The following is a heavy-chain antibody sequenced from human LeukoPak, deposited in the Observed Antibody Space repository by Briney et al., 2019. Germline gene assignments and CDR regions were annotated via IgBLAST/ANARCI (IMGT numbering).Heavy chain of an antibody. V-gene: IGHV1-69*01. CDR2: IIPIFGTA. Sequence: SVTVSCKASGGTFSSYAISWVRQAPGQGLEWMGGIIPIFGTANYAQKFQGRVTITADESTSTAYMELSSLRSEDTAVYYCAAEEDYYDSSGRKGGNFDYWGQGTLVTVSS. J-gene: IGHJ4*02. CDR1: GGTFSSYA. D-gene: IGHD3-22*01. CDR3: AAEEDYYDSSGRKGGNFDY.